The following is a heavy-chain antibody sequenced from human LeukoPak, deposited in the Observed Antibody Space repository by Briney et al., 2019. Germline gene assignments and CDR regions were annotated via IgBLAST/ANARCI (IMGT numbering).Heavy chain of an antibody. CDR3: ARDGGGQCFY. CDR2: ISSSSSYI. CDR1: VFPFCIYS. D-gene: IGHD6-19*01. Sequence: GGSLRLSCAASVFPFCIYSVNWVRQAPGKGLEWVSSISSSSSYIYYADSVKGRFTISRDNAKNSLNLQINSLTAKDTPVYYFARDGGGQCFYWGEGTLVTVSS. J-gene: IGHJ4*02. V-gene: IGHV3-21*01.